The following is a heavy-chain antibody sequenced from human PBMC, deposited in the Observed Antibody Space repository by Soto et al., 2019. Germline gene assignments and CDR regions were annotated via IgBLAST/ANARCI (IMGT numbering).Heavy chain of an antibody. CDR1: GGTFSSYS. V-gene: IGHV1-69*01. CDR2: IIPIFGTA. Sequence: QVQLVQSGAEVKKPGSSVKVSCKASGGTFSSYSISWVRQAPGQGLEWMGGIIPIFGTANYAQKFQGRVTITADESTRIFYMELSSLGSEDTAVYYCARETGGDCSGGSCLFDYWGQGTLVTVSS. J-gene: IGHJ4*02. D-gene: IGHD2-15*01. CDR3: ARETGGDCSGGSCLFDY.